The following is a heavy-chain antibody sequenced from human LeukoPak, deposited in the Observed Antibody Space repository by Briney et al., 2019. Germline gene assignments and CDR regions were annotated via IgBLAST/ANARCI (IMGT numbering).Heavy chain of an antibody. D-gene: IGHD4-17*01. CDR1: DYSITSNYY. Sequence: PWETLSLTCTVSDYSITSNYYWGWIRQPPGKGLEWIGSIYHSGSTYYNPSLKSRVTISVDTSKNQFSLKLSSVTAADTAVYYCASLMTTVTSDPPRWGQGTLVTVSS. CDR3: ASLMTTVTSDPPR. V-gene: IGHV4-38-2*02. J-gene: IGHJ4*02. CDR2: IYHSGST.